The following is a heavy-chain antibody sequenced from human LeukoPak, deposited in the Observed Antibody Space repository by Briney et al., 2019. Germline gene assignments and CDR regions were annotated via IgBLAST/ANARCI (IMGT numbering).Heavy chain of an antibody. V-gene: IGHV4-34*01. CDR1: GGSFSGYY. Sequence: SETLSLTCAVYGGSFSGYYWSWIRQPPGKGLEWIGEINHSGSTNYNPSLKSRLTISVDTSKNQFSLKLSSVTAADTAVYYCASGGKWLVRLYYFDYWGQGTLVTVSS. J-gene: IGHJ4*02. D-gene: IGHD6-19*01. CDR2: INHSGST. CDR3: ASGGKWLVRLYYFDY.